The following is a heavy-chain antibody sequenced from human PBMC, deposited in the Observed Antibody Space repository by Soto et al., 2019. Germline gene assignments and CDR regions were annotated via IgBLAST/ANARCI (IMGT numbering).Heavy chain of an antibody. CDR1: GGSISSSSYY. V-gene: IGHV4-39*01. D-gene: IGHD2-2*03. CDR2: IYYSGST. Sequence: SETLSLTCTVSGGSISSSSYYWGWIRQPPGKGLEWIGSIYYSGSTYYTPTLKSRVTISVDTSKSQFSLKLSSVTAADTAVYYCARLDRPGFHYSYGMDVWGQGTTVTVSS. CDR3: ARLDRPGFHYSYGMDV. J-gene: IGHJ6*02.